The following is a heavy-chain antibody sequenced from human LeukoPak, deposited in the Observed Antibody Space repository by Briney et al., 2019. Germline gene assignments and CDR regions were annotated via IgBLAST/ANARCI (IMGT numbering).Heavy chain of an antibody. D-gene: IGHD6-6*01. CDR2: INHSGST. J-gene: IGHJ4*02. V-gene: IGHV4-34*01. CDR1: GGSFSGYY. CDR3: ARGGSLLAARTLDY. Sequence: SSETLSLTCAVYGGSFSGYYWSWIRQPPGKGLEWIGEINHSGSTNYNPPLKSRVTISVDTSKNQFSLKLSSVTAADTAVYYCARGGSLLAARTLDYWGQGTLVTVSS.